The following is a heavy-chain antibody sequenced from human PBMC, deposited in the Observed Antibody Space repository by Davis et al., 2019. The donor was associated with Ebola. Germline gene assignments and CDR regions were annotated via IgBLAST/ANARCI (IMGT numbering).Heavy chain of an antibody. V-gene: IGHV4-39*07. CDR1: GGSISSSSYY. CDR2: IYYSGST. J-gene: IGHJ4*02. D-gene: IGHD6-19*01. CDR3: ATLRSGFDY. Sequence: SETLSLTCTVSGGSISSSSYYWGWIRQPPGKGLEWIGSIYYSGSTNYNPSLKSRVTISVDTSKNQFSLKLSSVTAADTAVYYCATLRSGFDYWGQGTLVTVSS.